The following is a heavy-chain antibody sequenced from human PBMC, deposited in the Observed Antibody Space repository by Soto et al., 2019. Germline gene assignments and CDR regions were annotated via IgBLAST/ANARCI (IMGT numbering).Heavy chain of an antibody. Sequence: ASVKVSCKASGYTFTSYYMHWVRQAPGQGLEWMGIINPSGGSTSYAQKFQGRVTMTRDTSTSTVYMELSSLRSEDTAVYYCASQYSSIAAADDYYYYGMDVWGQGTTVTVSS. J-gene: IGHJ6*02. D-gene: IGHD6-13*01. CDR3: ASQYSSIAAADDYYYYGMDV. V-gene: IGHV1-46*01. CDR2: INPSGGST. CDR1: GYTFTSYY.